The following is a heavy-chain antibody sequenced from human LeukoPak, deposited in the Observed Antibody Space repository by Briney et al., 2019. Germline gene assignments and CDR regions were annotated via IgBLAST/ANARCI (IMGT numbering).Heavy chain of an antibody. D-gene: IGHD1-26*01. CDR2: INHSGST. J-gene: IGHJ4*02. CDR1: GGSFSGYY. V-gene: IGHV4-34*01. CDR3: ARAVGATTYWGFDY. Sequence: SETLSLTGAVYGGSFSGYYWSWIRQPPGKGLEWIGEINHSGSTNYNPSLKSRVTISVDTSKNQFSLKLTSVTAADTADYYYARAVGATTYWGFDYWGRGTLVTVSS.